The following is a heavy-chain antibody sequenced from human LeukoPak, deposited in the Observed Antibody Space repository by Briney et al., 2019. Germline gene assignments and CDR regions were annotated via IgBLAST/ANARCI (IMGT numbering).Heavy chain of an antibody. D-gene: IGHD3-3*01. CDR3: ARSLISAVIGMDV. Sequence: GGSLRLSCAGSGFTFKDYYLNWIRQAPGKGLEWVSYISGGSTYTNYANSVKGRSTISRDNDRNSLFLQMNSLTAEDTAIYYCARSLISAVIGMDVWGQGTAVTVSS. CDR2: ISGGSTYT. CDR1: GFTFKDYY. J-gene: IGHJ6*02. V-gene: IGHV3-11*06.